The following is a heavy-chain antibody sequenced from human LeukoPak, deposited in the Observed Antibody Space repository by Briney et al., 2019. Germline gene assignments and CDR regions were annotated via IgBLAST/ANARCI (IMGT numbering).Heavy chain of an antibody. V-gene: IGHV4-59*08. CDR1: GGSISSYY. D-gene: IGHD3-22*01. J-gene: IGHJ3*02. Sequence: SETLPLTCTVSGGSISSYYWSWIRQPPGKGLEWIGYIYYSGSTNYNPSLKSRVTISVDTSKNQFSLKLSSVTAADTAVYYCARTQPYYYDSSGYHGAFDIWGQGTMVTVSS. CDR2: IYYSGST. CDR3: ARTQPYYYDSSGYHGAFDI.